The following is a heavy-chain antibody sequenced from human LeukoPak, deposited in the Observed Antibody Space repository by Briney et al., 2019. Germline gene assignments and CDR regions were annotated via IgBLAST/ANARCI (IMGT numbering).Heavy chain of an antibody. CDR1: GFTVSGDY. Sequence: GGSLRLSCAASGFTVSGDYMSWVRQAPGKGLEWASVIYSGADTYYADSVKGRFTISRHSSQNTVFLQMNSLRPEDTAVYYCARAQYCSGGSCYSGTLGSWGQGTLVTVSS. J-gene: IGHJ5*02. V-gene: IGHV3-53*04. CDR3: ARAQYCSGGSCYSGTLGS. D-gene: IGHD2-15*01. CDR2: IYSGADT.